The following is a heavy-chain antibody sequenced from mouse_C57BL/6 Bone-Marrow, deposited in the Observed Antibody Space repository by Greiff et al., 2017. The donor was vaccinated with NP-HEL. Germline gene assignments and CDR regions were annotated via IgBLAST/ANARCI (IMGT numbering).Heavy chain of an antibody. CDR3: TREGGQLRLGCAY. CDR1: GFTFSSYA. D-gene: IGHD3-2*02. J-gene: IGHJ3*01. Sequence: DVMLVESGEGLVKPGGSLKLSCAASGFTFSSYAMSWVRQTPEKRLEWVAYISSGGDYIYYADTVQGRFPISRDNARNTRYLQMSSLKSEDTAMYYCTREGGQLRLGCAYWGQGTLVTVSA. CDR2: ISSGGDYI. V-gene: IGHV5-9-1*02.